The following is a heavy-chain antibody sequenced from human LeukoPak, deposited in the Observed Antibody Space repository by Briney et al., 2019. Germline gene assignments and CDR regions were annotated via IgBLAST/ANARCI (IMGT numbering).Heavy chain of an antibody. CDR2: IGHTGSIT. V-gene: IGHV3-48*04. Sequence: PGGSLRLSCAGSGFAFGSYSMNWVRHAPGKGLDWVSYIGHTGSITDYADSVKGRFTISRDNAKNSLYLQMNTLRAEDTAVYYCVRDGAVVTSGNYPWRYFQYWGQGTLVTVSS. D-gene: IGHD3-10*01. CDR3: VRDGAVVTSGNYPWRYFQY. J-gene: IGHJ1*01. CDR1: GFAFGSYS.